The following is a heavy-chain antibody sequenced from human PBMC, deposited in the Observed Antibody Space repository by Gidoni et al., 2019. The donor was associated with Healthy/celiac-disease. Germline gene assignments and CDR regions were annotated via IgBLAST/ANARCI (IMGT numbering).Heavy chain of an antibody. V-gene: IGHV3-72*01. Sequence: EVQLVESGGGLVQPGGSLRLSCAASGFTFSDHYMDWVRQAPGKGLEWVGRTRNKANSYTTEYAASVKGRFTISRDDSKNSLYLQMNSLKTEDTAVYYCAREVAAAGSWFDPWGQGTLVTVSS. CDR1: GFTFSDHY. D-gene: IGHD6-13*01. CDR3: AREVAAAGSWFDP. CDR2: TRNKANSYTT. J-gene: IGHJ5*02.